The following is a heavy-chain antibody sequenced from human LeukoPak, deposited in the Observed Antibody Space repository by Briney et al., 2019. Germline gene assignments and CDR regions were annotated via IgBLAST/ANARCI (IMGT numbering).Heavy chain of an antibody. D-gene: IGHD3-9*01. Sequence: ASVKVSCKASGYTFTSYGISWVRQAPGQGLEWMGWISAYNGNTNYAQKLQGRVTMTTDTSTSTAYMELRSLRSDDTAVYYCARTPSLQSKQTLRYFDWTSYYMDVWGKGTTVTVSS. CDR3: ARTPSLQSKQTLRYFDWTSYYMDV. V-gene: IGHV1-18*01. CDR1: GYTFTSYG. J-gene: IGHJ6*03. CDR2: ISAYNGNT.